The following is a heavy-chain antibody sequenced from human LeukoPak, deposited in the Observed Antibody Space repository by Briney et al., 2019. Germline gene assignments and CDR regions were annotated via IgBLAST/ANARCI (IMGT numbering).Heavy chain of an antibody. CDR3: ASYCSSTSCYARDYYYGMDV. D-gene: IGHD2-2*01. CDR2: IYSGGST. CDR1: GFTVSSNY. V-gene: IGHV3-53*01. J-gene: IGHJ6*02. Sequence: GSLRLSCAASGFTVSSNYMSWVRQAPGKGLEWVSVIYSGGSTYYADSVKGRFTISRDNSKNTLYLQMNSLRAEDTAVYYCASYCSSTSCYARDYYYGMDVWGQGTTVTVSS.